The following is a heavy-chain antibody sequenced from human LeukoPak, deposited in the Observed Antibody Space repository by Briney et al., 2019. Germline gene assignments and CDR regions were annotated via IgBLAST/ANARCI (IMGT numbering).Heavy chain of an antibody. J-gene: IGHJ4*02. CDR1: GGTISSGGYS. CDR3: ARETDTAIDY. V-gene: IGHV4-30-2*01. D-gene: IGHD5-18*01. Sequence: PSQTLSLTCAVSGGTISSGGYSWSWIRQPPGKGLEWIGYIYHSGSTYYNPSLKSRVTISVDRSKNQFSLKLSSVTAADTAVYYCARETDTAIDYWGQGTLVTVSS. CDR2: IYHSGST.